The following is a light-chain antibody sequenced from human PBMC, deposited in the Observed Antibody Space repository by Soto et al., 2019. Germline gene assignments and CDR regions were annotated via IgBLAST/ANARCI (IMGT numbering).Light chain of an antibody. CDR3: HQYGTSPYT. J-gene: IGKJ2*01. CDR2: GAS. CDR1: QSVGSSY. V-gene: IGKV3-20*01. Sequence: EIVLTQSPGTLSLSPGDRATLSCRASQSVGSSYLAWYQQKPGQAPRLLIYGASSRATGIPDRCSGSGSGTDFTLTSSRLEPEDVAVYYCHQYGTSPYTFGQGTKLEIK.